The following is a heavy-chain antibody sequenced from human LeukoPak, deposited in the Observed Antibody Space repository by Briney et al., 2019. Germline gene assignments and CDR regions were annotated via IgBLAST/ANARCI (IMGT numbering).Heavy chain of an antibody. V-gene: IGHV3-53*01. CDR2: IYSGGST. J-gene: IGHJ4*02. D-gene: IGHD1-1*01. CDR3: ARGDPPLGTFDY. Sequence: GGSLRLSCAASGFIVSSNYMSWVRQAPGKGLEWVSVIYSGGSTYYADSVKGRFTISRDNSKNTLYLQMNSLRAEDTAVYYCARGDPPLGTFDYWGQGTLVTVSS. CDR1: GFIVSSNY.